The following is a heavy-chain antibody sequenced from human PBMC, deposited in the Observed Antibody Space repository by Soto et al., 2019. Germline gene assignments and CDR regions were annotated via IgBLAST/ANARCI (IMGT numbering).Heavy chain of an antibody. CDR3: ARRLAAVGPIDY. CDR2: IHYSGST. J-gene: IGHJ4*02. Sequence: QVQLRESGPGLVKPSETLSLTCTVSGGSITSYYWSWIRQPPGKGLEWIGYIHYSGSTNYNPSLKSRVTISADTSKNQFSLNLTSVTAADTAVYYCARRLAAVGPIDYWGQGTLVTVSS. CDR1: GGSITSYY. V-gene: IGHV4-59*08. D-gene: IGHD6-13*01.